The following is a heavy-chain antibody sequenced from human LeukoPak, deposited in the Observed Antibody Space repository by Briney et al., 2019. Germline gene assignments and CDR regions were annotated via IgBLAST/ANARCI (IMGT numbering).Heavy chain of an antibody. Sequence: GGSLRLSCAASGFTFSSYGMHWVRQAPGKGLEWVAVISYDGSNKYYADSVKGRFTISRDNSKNTLYLQMNSLRAEDTAVYYCAKEGILTGPLLEYFQHWGQGTLVTVSS. CDR3: AKEGILTGPLLEYFQH. D-gene: IGHD3-9*01. J-gene: IGHJ1*01. V-gene: IGHV3-30*18. CDR1: GFTFSSYG. CDR2: ISYDGSNK.